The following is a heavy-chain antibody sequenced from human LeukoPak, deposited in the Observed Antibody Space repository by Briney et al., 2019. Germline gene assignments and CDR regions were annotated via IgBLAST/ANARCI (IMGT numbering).Heavy chain of an antibody. D-gene: IGHD5-18*01. Sequence: GESLKISCEGSGYSFTNYWIGWVRQMPGKGLEWMGIIYPGDSDTRYSPSFQGQVTISADKSISTAYLQWSSLRASDTAMYYCARLGPPGYSYGQFDCWGQGTLVTVSS. V-gene: IGHV5-51*01. CDR2: IYPGDSDT. CDR1: GYSFTNYW. CDR3: ARLGPPGYSYGQFDC. J-gene: IGHJ4*02.